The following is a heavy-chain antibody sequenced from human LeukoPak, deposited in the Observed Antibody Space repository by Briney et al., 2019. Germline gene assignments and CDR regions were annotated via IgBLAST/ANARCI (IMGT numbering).Heavy chain of an antibody. CDR1: GDSFSGYY. J-gene: IGHJ4*02. CDR2: ISHSGST. CDR3: ARDRGFRGYDFWSGYHFDY. V-gene: IGHV4-34*01. Sequence: SETLSLTCAVYGDSFSGYYWNWIRQPPGKGLEWIGEISHSGSTNYNPSLKSRVTISVDTSKNQFSLKLSSVTAADTAVYYCARDRGFRGYDFWSGYHFDYWGQGTLVTVSS. D-gene: IGHD3-3*01.